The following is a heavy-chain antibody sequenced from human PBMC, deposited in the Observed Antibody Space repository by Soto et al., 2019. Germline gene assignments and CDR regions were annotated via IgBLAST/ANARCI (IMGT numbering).Heavy chain of an antibody. J-gene: IGHJ5*02. D-gene: IGHD3-10*01. CDR2: LIGGHYGT. V-gene: IGHV3-23*01. Sequence: GSLRLSCTASGFTLQNYAMAWVRQAPGKGLEWVSTLIGGHYGTAYSYSVKGRFTVSRDNSKNCLYLQMNSLGVEDTAMYFCAKGKSTGDIDWFDPWGQGSLVTVSS. CDR3: AKGKSTGDIDWFDP. CDR1: GFTLQNYA.